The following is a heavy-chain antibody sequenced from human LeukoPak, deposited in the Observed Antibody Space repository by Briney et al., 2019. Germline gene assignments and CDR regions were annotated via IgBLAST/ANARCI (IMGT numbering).Heavy chain of an antibody. CDR2: ISTYNGYA. CDR3: ARNSSDWYGYMDV. V-gene: IGHV1-18*01. CDR1: VYTFTSYG. J-gene: IGHJ6*04. Sequence: ASVKVSSKASVYTFTSYGISWVRQAPGQGLEWMGWISTYNGYANYAQKLQGRVTMTTETSTSTAYMELRSLRSDDTAVYYCARNSSDWYGYMDVWGKGTTVTASS. D-gene: IGHD6-19*01.